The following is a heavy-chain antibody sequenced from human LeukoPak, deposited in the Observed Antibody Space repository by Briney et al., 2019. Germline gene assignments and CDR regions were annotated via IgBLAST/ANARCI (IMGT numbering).Heavy chain of an antibody. CDR3: ARDYYDSNNAFDI. CDR2: ISGSGGST. D-gene: IGHD3-22*01. J-gene: IGHJ3*02. Sequence: GGSLRLSCAASGFTFSSYAMSWVRQAPGKGLEWVSAISGSGGSTYYADSVKGRFTISRDNSKNTLYLQMNSLRAEDTAVYYCARDYYDSNNAFDIWGQGTMVTVSS. CDR1: GFTFSSYA. V-gene: IGHV3-23*01.